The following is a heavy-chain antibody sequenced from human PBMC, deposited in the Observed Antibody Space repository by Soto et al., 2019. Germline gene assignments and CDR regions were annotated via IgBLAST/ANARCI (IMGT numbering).Heavy chain of an antibody. V-gene: IGHV3-23*01. CDR1: GFTFSSYA. D-gene: IGHD5-12*01. J-gene: IGHJ6*02. CDR3: AKGTDSGYDDYYYYYGMDV. CDR2: ISGSGGST. Sequence: GGSLRLSCAASGFTFSSYAMSWVRQAPGKGLEWVSAISGSGGSTYYADSVKGRFTISRDNSKNTLYLQMNGLRAEDTAVYYCAKGTDSGYDDYYYYYGMDVWGQGTTVTVSS.